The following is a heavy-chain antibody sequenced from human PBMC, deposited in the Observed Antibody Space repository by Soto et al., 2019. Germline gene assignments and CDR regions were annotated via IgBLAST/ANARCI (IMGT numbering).Heavy chain of an antibody. Sequence: PGGSLRLSCAVSGFTFDDNAMHWVRQAPEKGLEWVSGINWKSDIGYADSVKGRFTISRDNAENSLYLQMNSLRVEGTAVYYCARGRYYDVLTGYFNYGMDVWGQGTTVTVSS. CDR1: GFTFDDNA. CDR3: ARGRYYDVLTGYFNYGMDV. V-gene: IGHV3-9*01. J-gene: IGHJ6*02. D-gene: IGHD3-9*01. CDR2: INWKSDI.